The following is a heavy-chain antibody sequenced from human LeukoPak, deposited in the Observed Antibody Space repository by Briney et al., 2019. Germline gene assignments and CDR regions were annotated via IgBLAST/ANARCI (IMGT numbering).Heavy chain of an antibody. CDR1: GGSISSYY. V-gene: IGHV4-59*12. Sequence: SETLSLTCTVSGGSISSYYWSWIRQPPGKGLEWIGYIYYSGSTNYNPSLKSRVTISVDTSKNQFSLRLSSVTAADTAVYYCARGTASRFQHWGQGTLVTVSS. J-gene: IGHJ1*01. CDR2: IYYSGST. CDR3: ARGTASRFQH.